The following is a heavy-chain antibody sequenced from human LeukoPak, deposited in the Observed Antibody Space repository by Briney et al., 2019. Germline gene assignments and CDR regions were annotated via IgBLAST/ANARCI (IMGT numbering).Heavy chain of an antibody. CDR1: GFTFSSYA. CDR3: AKTARGWLDGSFDDY. Sequence: GGSLRLSCAASGFTFSSYAMSWVRQAPGKGLEWVSAISGSGGSTYYADSVKGRFTIPRDNSENTLYLQMNSLRAEDTAVYYCAKTARGWLDGSFDDYWGQGTLVTVSS. CDR2: ISGSGGST. D-gene: IGHD6-19*01. V-gene: IGHV3-23*01. J-gene: IGHJ4*02.